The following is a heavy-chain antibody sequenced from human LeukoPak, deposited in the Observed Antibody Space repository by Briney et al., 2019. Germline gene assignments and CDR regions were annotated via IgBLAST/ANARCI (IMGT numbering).Heavy chain of an antibody. J-gene: IGHJ4*02. CDR3: ARDHTWGRDGYNYHY. V-gene: IGHV1-2*02. CDR1: GYTFTGYH. Sequence: ASVKVSCKASGYTFTGYHMHWVRQAPGQGLEWMGWINPNSGGTNYAQKFQGRVTMTRDTSISTAYMELSRLRSDDTAVYYCARDHTWGRDGYNYHYWGQGTLVTVSS. D-gene: IGHD5-24*01. CDR2: INPNSGGT.